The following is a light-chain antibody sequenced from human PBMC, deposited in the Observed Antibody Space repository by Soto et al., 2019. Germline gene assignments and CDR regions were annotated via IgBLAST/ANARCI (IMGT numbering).Light chain of an antibody. Sequence: IQLTQSPSSLSASVGDRVTITCRAGQDISSALAWYQQKPGKAPKLLLYDASSLDAGVPSRFSGSGSGTDFTLSTTSLRPEDFATYYCQQFNDFPLTFGGGTKVQIK. CDR2: DAS. CDR1: QDISSA. V-gene: IGKV1D-13*01. J-gene: IGKJ4*01. CDR3: QQFNDFPLT.